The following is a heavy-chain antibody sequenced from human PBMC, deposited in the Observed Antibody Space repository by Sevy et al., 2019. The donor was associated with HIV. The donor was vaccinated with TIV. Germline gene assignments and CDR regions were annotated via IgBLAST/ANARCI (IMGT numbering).Heavy chain of an antibody. Sequence: GGTLTLSCAASGFTFSNTWMSWVRQAPGKGLELVGRIKSKNDGGTTDYVALVIGRFTISREESESTPCLRMNSLKIEDSAVYYCITMGWHGGFDVWGQGTMVTVSS. CDR3: ITMGWHGGFDV. CDR2: IKSKNDGGTT. CDR1: GFTFSNTW. D-gene: IGHD4-17*01. V-gene: IGHV3-15*01. J-gene: IGHJ3*01.